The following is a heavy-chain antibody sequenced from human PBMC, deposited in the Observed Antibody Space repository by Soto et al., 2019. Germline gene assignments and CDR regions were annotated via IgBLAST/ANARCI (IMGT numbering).Heavy chain of an antibody. CDR2: ISYDGSNK. CDR3: AREADGYNAFDY. Sequence: VQLVESGGGVVQPGRSLRLSCAASGFTFSSYAMHWVRQAPGKGLEWVAVISYDGSNKYYEDSVKGRFTISRDNSKNTLYLQMNSLRAEDTAVYYCAREADGYNAFDYWGQGTLVTVSS. V-gene: IGHV3-30-3*01. CDR1: GFTFSSYA. D-gene: IGHD5-12*01. J-gene: IGHJ4*02.